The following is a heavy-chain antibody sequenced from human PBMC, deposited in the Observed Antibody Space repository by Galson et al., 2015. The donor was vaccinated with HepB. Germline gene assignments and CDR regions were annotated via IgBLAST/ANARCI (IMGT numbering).Heavy chain of an antibody. CDR1: GFTVSSNY. CDR2: IYHDGGT. J-gene: IGHJ5*02. V-gene: IGHV3-53*01. D-gene: IGHD6-13*01. CDR3: VRDSSDWFAA. Sequence: SLRLSCAASGFTVSSNYMSWVRQAPGKGLEWVSVIYHDGGTHYAGSVKGRFTISRDNSKNSLYLQMNSLRPEDTAVYYCVRDSSDWFAAWGQGTRVTVSS.